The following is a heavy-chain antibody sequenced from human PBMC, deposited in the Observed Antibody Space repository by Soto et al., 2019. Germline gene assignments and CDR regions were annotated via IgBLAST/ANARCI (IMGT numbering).Heavy chain of an antibody. D-gene: IGHD4-17*01. CDR1: GFSLTTYDMG. CDR3: AHAGDYDELSFDH. J-gene: IGHJ4*02. V-gene: IGHV2-5*02. Sequence: QITLKESGPTLVRPAQTLTLTCDFSGFSLTTYDMGVAWIRQPPGKALEWLALIYWDDDKRYSPSLKNRLAISKDTYRNQVVLTITNMDPVYTATYFSAHAGDYDELSFDHWGTGTLVTVSS. CDR2: IYWDDDK.